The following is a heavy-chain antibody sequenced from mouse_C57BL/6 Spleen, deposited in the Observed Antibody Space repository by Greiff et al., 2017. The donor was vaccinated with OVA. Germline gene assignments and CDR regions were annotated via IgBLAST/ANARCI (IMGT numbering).Heavy chain of an antibody. J-gene: IGHJ4*01. CDR2: ISSGSSTI. V-gene: IGHV5-17*01. D-gene: IGHD2-2*01. CDR3: ARGELWLRRFGTDY. Sequence: EVQLVESGGGLVKPGGSLKLSCAASGFTFSDYGMHWVRQAPEKGLEWVAYISSGSSTIYYADTVKGRFTISRDNAKNTLFLQMTSLRSEDTAMYYCARGELWLRRFGTDYWGQGTSVTVSS. CDR1: GFTFSDYG.